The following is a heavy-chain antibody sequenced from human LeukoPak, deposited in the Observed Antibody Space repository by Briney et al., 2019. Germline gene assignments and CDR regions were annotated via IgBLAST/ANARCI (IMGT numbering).Heavy chain of an antibody. Sequence: GGSLRLSCAASGFTFSSYSMNWVRQAPGKGLEWVSSISSSSSYIYYADSVKGRFTISRDNAKNSLYLQMNSLRAEDTAVYYCARLSRSGWIRPTFYFDYWGQGTLVTVSS. CDR2: ISSSSSYI. V-gene: IGHV3-21*01. D-gene: IGHD6-19*01. CDR3: ARLSRSGWIRPTFYFDY. J-gene: IGHJ4*02. CDR1: GFTFSSYS.